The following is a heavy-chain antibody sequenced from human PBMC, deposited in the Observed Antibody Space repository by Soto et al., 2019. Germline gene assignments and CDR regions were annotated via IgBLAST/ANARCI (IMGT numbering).Heavy chain of an antibody. CDR3: AYDGAY. D-gene: IGHD3-10*01. CDR2: ISYDGSNK. J-gene: IGHJ4*02. V-gene: IGHV3-30-3*01. CDR1: GFTFSNYA. Sequence: QVQLVESGGDVVQPGRSLRLSCAASGFTFSNYAMHWVRQAPGKGLEWVAVISYDGSNKYYADSVKGRFTISRDNSKNTLYLQMHSLRAEDTAVYYCAYDGAYWGQGTLVTVSS.